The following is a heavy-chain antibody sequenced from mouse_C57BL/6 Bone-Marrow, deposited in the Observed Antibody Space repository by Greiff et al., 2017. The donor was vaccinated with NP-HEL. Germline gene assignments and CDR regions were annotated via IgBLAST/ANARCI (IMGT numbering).Heavy chain of an antibody. CDR3: TTSPYYDGSSYESCAY. J-gene: IGHJ3*01. CDR1: GFNIKDDY. CDR2: IDPENGDT. V-gene: IGHV14-4*01. Sequence: VQLQQSGAELVRPGASVKLSCTASGFNIKDDYMHWVKQRPEQGLEWIGWIDPENGDTEYASKFQGKATITADTSSNTAYLQLSSLTSEDTAVYYCTTSPYYDGSSYESCAYWGQGTLVTVSA. D-gene: IGHD1-1*01.